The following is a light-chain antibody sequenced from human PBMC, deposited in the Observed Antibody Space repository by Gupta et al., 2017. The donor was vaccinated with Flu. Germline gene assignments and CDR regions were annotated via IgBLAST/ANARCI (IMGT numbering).Light chain of an antibody. CDR1: SSNIGAGYD. CDR2: GNN. J-gene: IGLJ3*02. CDR3: QSYDSSLSGLM. Sequence: QSVLAQPPSVSGAPGQRVTIPCTGSSSNIGAGYDVHWYQHFPGTAPKLLIFGNNNRPSGVPNRISGSKSGTSASLAITGLQAEDEADYYCQSYDSSLSGLMFGGGTKLTVL. V-gene: IGLV1-40*01.